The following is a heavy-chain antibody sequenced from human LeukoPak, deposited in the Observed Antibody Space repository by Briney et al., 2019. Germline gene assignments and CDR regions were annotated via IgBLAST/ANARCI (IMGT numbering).Heavy chain of an antibody. CDR3: ARTSYDYVWGSYRLFDY. CDR2: IIPIFGTA. CDR1: GGTFSSYA. Sequence: SVKVSCKASGGTFSSYAISWVRQAPGQGLEWMGVIIPIFGTANYAQKFQGRVTITADESTSTAYMELSSLRSEDTAVYYCARTSYDYVWGSYRLFDYWGQGTLVTVSS. D-gene: IGHD3-16*02. V-gene: IGHV1-69*13. J-gene: IGHJ4*02.